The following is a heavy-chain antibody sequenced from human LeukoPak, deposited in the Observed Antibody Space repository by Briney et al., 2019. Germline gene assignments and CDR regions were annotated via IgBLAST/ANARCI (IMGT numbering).Heavy chain of an antibody. Sequence: GGSLRLSCAASGFTFSSYAMSWVRQAPGKGLEWVSTISGGGGSTYYADSVKGRFTISRDNSKNTLYLQMNSPRAEDTAVYYCAKATYCGGDCFYWYFDLWGRGTLVTVSS. J-gene: IGHJ2*01. CDR3: AKATYCGGDCFYWYFDL. CDR1: GFTFSSYA. D-gene: IGHD2-21*02. V-gene: IGHV3-23*01. CDR2: ISGGGGST.